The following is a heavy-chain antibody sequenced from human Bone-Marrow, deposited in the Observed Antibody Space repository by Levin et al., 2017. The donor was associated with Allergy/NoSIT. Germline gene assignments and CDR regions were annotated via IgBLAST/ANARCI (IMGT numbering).Heavy chain of an antibody. CDR2: ISPYSSHT. D-gene: IGHD2-15*01. J-gene: IGHJ6*02. Sequence: GESLKISCKASGYTFLSYGFSWVRQAPGQGLEWLGWISPYSSHTSYAKIVQGRVTLSTDTSTTTVSLTLRNLRSDDTAVYYCARTGYGRGGNCNGYKISENYNFYGMDVWGQGTTVSVSS. CDR3: ARTGYGRGGNCNGYKISENYNFYGMDV. CDR1: GYTFLSYG. V-gene: IGHV1-18*04.